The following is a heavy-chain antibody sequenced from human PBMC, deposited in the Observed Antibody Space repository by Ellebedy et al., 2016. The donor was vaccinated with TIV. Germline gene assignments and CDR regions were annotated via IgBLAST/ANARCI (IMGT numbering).Heavy chain of an antibody. CDR3: ARGKGGYSGYEGLYNYFDS. Sequence: ASVKVSCXTSGYTFTSNIIHWVRQAPGQRLEWKGWINPVNGNTKYSQKFQGRVTITSDTSARTAYMELSSLRSEDTAVYYCARGKGGYSGYEGLYNYFDSWGQGTLVTVSS. D-gene: IGHD5-12*01. V-gene: IGHV1-3*01. CDR1: GYTFTSNI. CDR2: INPVNGNT. J-gene: IGHJ5*01.